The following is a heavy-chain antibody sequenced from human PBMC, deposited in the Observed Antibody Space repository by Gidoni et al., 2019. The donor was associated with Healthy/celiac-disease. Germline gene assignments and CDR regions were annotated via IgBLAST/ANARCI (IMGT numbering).Heavy chain of an antibody. J-gene: IGHJ4*02. D-gene: IGHD2-21*02. V-gene: IGHV1-18*04. Sequence: QVQLVQSGAEVKKPRASVKVSCKASGYTFTSYGIRRVRQAPGQGIEWMGWISAYKGNTNYAQKLQGRVTMTTDTSTSTAYMELRGLRSDDTAVYYGARDRLAYCGGDCYCDYWGQGTLVTVSS. CDR2: ISAYKGNT. CDR3: ARDRLAYCGGDCYCDY. CDR1: GYTFTSYG.